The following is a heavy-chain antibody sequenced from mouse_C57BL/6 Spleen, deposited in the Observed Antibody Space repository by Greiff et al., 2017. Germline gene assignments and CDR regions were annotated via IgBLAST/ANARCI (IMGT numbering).Heavy chain of an antibody. J-gene: IGHJ2*01. D-gene: IGHD2-4*01. CDR2: IDPSDSYT. CDR3: ASQSYYDYDGVDY. CDR1: GYTFTSYW. V-gene: IGHV1-59*01. Sequence: VQLQQPGAELVRPGTSVKLSCKASGYTFTSYWMHWVKQRPGQGLEWIGVIDPSDSYTNYNQKFKGKATLTVDTSSSTAYVELSRLTSEYAAVYYCASQSYYDYDGVDYWGQGTTLTVSS.